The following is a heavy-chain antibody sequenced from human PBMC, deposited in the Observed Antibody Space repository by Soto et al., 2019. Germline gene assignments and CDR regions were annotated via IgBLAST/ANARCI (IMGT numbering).Heavy chain of an antibody. CDR3: AKGIADTGGYYYYSMDV. J-gene: IGHJ6*02. Sequence: GGSLRLSCAASGFTFSSYAMSWVRQAPGKGLEWVSAISGSGGSTYYADSVKGRFTISRDNSKNTLYLQMNSLRAEDTAVYYCAKGIADTGGYYYYSMDVWGQGTAVTVSS. D-gene: IGHD5-18*01. V-gene: IGHV3-23*01. CDR2: ISGSGGST. CDR1: GFTFSSYA.